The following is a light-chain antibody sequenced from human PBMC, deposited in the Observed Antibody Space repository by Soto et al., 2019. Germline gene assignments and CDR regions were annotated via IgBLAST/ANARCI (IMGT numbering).Light chain of an antibody. V-gene: IGLV1-40*01. Sequence: QSVLTQPPSVSGAPGQRVTISCTGSSSNIGARYDVHWYQQLPGTAPKLLIYTNINRPSGVPDRFSGSKSGTSASLAITGLQAEDEADYYCQSYDSSLSGWVFGGGTKLTVL. CDR3: QSYDSSLSGWV. CDR2: TNI. J-gene: IGLJ3*02. CDR1: SSNIGARYD.